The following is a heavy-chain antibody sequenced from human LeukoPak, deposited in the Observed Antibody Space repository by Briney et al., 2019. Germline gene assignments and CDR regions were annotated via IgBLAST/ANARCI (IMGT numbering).Heavy chain of an antibody. Sequence: PGRSLRLSCAASGFTFSSYGMHWVRQAPGKGLEWVAVISYDGSNKYYADSVKGRFTISRDNSKNTLYLQMNSLRAEDTAVYYCAKDVGDSSGYSPDYWGQGTLVTVSS. CDR1: GFTFSSYG. V-gene: IGHV3-30*18. CDR3: AKDVGDSSGYSPDY. D-gene: IGHD3-22*01. J-gene: IGHJ4*02. CDR2: ISYDGSNK.